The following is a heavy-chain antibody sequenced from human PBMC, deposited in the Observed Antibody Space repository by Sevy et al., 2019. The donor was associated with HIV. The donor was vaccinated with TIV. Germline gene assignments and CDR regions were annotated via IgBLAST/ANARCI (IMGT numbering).Heavy chain of an antibody. V-gene: IGHV3-48*02. D-gene: IGHD3-10*01. J-gene: IGHJ4*02. CDR2: ISSSSSTI. CDR3: AGSITMVRGVIITGPYFDY. Sequence: GGSLRLSCAVSGFSFDSYGMTWVRQAPGKGLEWVSYISSSSSTIYYADSVKGRFTISRDNAKNSLYLQMNSLRDEDTAVYYCAGSITMVRGVIITGPYFDYWGQGTLVTVSS. CDR1: GFSFDSYG.